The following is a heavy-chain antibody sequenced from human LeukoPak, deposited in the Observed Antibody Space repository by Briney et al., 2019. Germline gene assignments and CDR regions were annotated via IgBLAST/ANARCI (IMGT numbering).Heavy chain of an antibody. D-gene: IGHD1-20*01. CDR1: XXXFTYYY. Sequence: SSVNVSCKXSXXXFTYYYMHWLRQAPGQGLEGMGWSNPNSCGTKYAQKFHGRVTMTRDTSINTAYMELPRLTYDDTAVYYCAGLPRYNWNEPLDYWGQGTLVTVSS. J-gene: IGHJ4*02. CDR3: AGLPRYNWNEPLDY. V-gene: IGHV1-2*02. CDR2: SNPNSCGT.